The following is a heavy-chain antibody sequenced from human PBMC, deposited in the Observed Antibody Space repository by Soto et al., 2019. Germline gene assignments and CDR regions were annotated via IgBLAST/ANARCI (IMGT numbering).Heavy chain of an antibody. D-gene: IGHD3-10*01. CDR2: ISYSADKT. Sequence: SGGSLRLSCAASVFTFSNYVMHWVRQAPGNGLEWVSPISYSADKTFSADSVKGRFTIFRDNSRGTLFLRMNSLSAEATAVYSYAKDHPFYGSGGYHHYYYYGIDVWGQGTTVTVAS. CDR3: AKDHPFYGSGGYHHYYYYGIDV. V-gene: IGHV3-23*01. CDR1: VFTFSNYV. J-gene: IGHJ6*02.